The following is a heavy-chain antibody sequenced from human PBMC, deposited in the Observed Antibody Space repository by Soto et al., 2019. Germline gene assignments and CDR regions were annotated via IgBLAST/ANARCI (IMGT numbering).Heavy chain of an antibody. J-gene: IGHJ5*02. Sequence: PSETLSLTCSVSGGTISGYYWTWIRQPAGRGLEWIGRIYSSGNTKYNPSLQSRVTMSLDTSNNQFSLRLASVTAADTAVYYCARGQRFSDWFDPWGQGTLVTVSS. CDR2: IYSSGNT. V-gene: IGHV4-4*07. CDR3: ARGQRFSDWFDP. D-gene: IGHD3-3*01. CDR1: GGTISGYY.